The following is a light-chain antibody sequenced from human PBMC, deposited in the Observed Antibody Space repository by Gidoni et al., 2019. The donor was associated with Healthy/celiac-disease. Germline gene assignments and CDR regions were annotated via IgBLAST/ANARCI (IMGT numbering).Light chain of an antibody. V-gene: IGKV2-28*01. CDR1: QSLLHSNGYNY. CDR3: MQALQTPLN. CDR2: LGS. J-gene: IGKJ5*01. Sequence: DIVMTQSPLSLPVTPGEPASISCRSSQSLLHSNGYNYLDWYLQKPGQSPQLLIYLGSNRASGVPDRFSGSGSGTDFTLKISRVEAEDVGVYYCMQALQTPLNVXQGTRLEIK.